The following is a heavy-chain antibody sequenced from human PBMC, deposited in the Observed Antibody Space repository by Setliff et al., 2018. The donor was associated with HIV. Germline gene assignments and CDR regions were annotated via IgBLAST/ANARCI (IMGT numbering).Heavy chain of an antibody. CDR3: ARDGGYCSGGSCYLEDYIDY. Sequence: GGSLRLSCAASGFTFSSYGMHWVRQAPGKGLEWVAFIRYDGSNKYYADSVKGRFTISRDNAKNSLYLQMNSLRAEDTVVYYCARDGGYCSGGSCYLEDYIDYWGQGTLVTVSS. CDR2: IRYDGSNK. D-gene: IGHD2-15*01. CDR1: GFTFSSYG. V-gene: IGHV3-30*02. J-gene: IGHJ4*02.